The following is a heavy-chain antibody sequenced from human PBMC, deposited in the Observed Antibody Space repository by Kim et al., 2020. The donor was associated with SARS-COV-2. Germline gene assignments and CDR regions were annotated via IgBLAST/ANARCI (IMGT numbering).Heavy chain of an antibody. CDR3: ARDLHVITFGGVIVKPLDPSLFDY. V-gene: IGHV3-7*03. CDR2: IKQDGSEK. Sequence: GGSLRLSCAASGFTFSSYWMSWVRQAPGKGLEWVANIKQDGSEKYYVDSVKGRFTISRDNAKNSLYLQMNSLRAEDTAVYYCARDLHVITFGGVIVKPLDPSLFDYWGQGTLVTVSS. D-gene: IGHD3-16*02. J-gene: IGHJ4*02. CDR1: GFTFSSYW.